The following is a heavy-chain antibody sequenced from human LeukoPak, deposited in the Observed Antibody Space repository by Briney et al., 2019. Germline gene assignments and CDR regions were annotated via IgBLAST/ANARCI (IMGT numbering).Heavy chain of an antibody. J-gene: IGHJ4*02. CDR3: ASAKTDFWSGYYSY. D-gene: IGHD3-3*01. CDR2: IYTSGST. CDR1: GGSISSGSYY. V-gene: IGHV4-61*02. Sequence: PSETLSLTCTVSGGSISSGSYYWSWIRQPAGKGLEWIGRIYTSGSTNYNPSLKSRVTISVDTSKNQFSPKLSSVTAADTAVYYCASAKTDFWSGYYSYWGQGTLVTVSS.